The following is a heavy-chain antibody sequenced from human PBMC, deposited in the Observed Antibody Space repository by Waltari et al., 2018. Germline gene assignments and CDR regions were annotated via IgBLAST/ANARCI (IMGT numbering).Heavy chain of an antibody. CDR1: GFTFTNAW. J-gene: IGHJ4*02. D-gene: IGHD4-17*01. Sequence: EVQLVESGGGLVKPGGSLRLSCAASGFTFTNAWMNWVRQAPGRGLEWVGRIKTRTDCETTDYAASVKDRFTISRDDSKNTVYLQLTGLKTEDTAVYYCATGTMTLVTPFFWGQGTLVTVSS. CDR2: IKTRTDCETT. CDR3: ATGTMTLVTPFF. V-gene: IGHV3-15*07.